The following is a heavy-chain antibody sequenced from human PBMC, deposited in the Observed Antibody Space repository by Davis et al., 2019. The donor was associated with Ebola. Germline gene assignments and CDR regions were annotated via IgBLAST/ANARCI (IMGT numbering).Heavy chain of an antibody. CDR2: IIPIFGTA. Sequence: SVKVSCKASGGTFSSYAISWVRQAPGQGLEWMGGIIPIFGTANYAQKFQGRVTITADESTSTAYMELSSLRSEDTAVYYCARAKSQDYGMDVWGQGTTVTVSS. J-gene: IGHJ6*02. CDR1: GGTFSSYA. CDR3: ARAKSQDYGMDV. V-gene: IGHV1-69*13.